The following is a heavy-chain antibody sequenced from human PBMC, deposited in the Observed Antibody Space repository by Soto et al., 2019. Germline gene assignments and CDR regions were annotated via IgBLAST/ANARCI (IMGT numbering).Heavy chain of an antibody. CDR3: TTLRLDP. V-gene: IGHV1-2*02. CDR2: VNPNTGLT. J-gene: IGHJ5*02. CDR1: GYTFTSLY. Sequence: QVQLVQSGSEVRKPGASVKVSCQASGYTFTSLYMNWVRQAPGQGLEWMGWVNPNTGLTKYAQKVQGRVIMTRVTSINTAYMELSGLTSDDKAVYYCTTLRLDPWGQGTLVTVSS. D-gene: IGHD3-9*01.